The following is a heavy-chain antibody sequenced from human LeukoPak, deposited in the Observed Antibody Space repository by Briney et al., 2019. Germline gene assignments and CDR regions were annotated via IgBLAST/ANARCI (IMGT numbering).Heavy chain of an antibody. Sequence: GGSLRLSCAASGFCFSSYWMHWVRQAPGKGLVWVARISPDGSSALSADSVRGRFTISRDNADNTLYLQLNSLRAEDTAVYYCARVSFCPRCHFDYWGQGTLVTVSS. CDR1: GFCFSSYW. D-gene: IGHD2/OR15-2a*01. J-gene: IGHJ4*02. V-gene: IGHV3-74*03. CDR3: ARVSFCPRCHFDY. CDR2: ISPDGSSA.